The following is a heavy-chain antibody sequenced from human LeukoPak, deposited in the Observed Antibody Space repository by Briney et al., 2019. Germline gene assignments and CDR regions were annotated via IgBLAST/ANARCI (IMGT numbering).Heavy chain of an antibody. D-gene: IGHD6-19*01. CDR3: AKPRSFIAVTAFDF. CDR2: ISNSGSYI. Sequence: GGSLRLSCAASGFTFSSYSMNWVRQAPGKGLEWVSSISNSGSYIYYADSVKGRFTISRDNAKNSLYLQMNSLRVEDTALYYCAKPRSFIAVTAFDFWGQGTLVTVSS. V-gene: IGHV3-21*04. J-gene: IGHJ4*02. CDR1: GFTFSSYS.